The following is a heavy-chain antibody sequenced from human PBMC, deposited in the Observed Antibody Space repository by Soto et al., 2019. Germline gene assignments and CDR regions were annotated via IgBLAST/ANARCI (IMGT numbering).Heavy chain of an antibody. CDR2: MNPNSGNT. J-gene: IGHJ6*02. CDR3: ARGPSSKVLLWFGELPHLYYGMDV. V-gene: IGHV1-8*01. Sequence: QVQLVQSGAEVKKPGASVKVSCKASGYTFTSYDINWVRQATGQGLEWMGWMNPNSGNTGYAQKFQGRVTMTRNTSISTAXXEXSXXRSEDTAVYYCARGPSSKVLLWFGELPHLYYGMDVWGQGTTVTVSS. D-gene: IGHD3-10*01. CDR1: GYTFTSYD.